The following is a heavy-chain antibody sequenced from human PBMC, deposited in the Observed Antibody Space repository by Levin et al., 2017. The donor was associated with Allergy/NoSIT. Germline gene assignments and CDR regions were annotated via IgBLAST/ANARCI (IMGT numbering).Heavy chain of an antibody. CDR2: IYYTGST. D-gene: IGHD4-11*01. CDR1: GGSVRSGSWY. J-gene: IGHJ6*03. V-gene: IGHV4-61*01. CDR3: ARDFQTKVTTLFMDG. Sequence: PSETLSLTCTVSGGSVRSGSWYWSWIRQPPGKGLEWIGYIYYTGSTNYNPSLKSRVTISVDTSKNQFSLKLSSVTAADTAVYYCARDFQTKVTTLFMDGWGKGTTVTVSS.